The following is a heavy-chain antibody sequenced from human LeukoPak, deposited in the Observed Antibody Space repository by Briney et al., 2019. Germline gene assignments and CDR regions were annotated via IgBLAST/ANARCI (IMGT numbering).Heavy chain of an antibody. Sequence: GGSLRLSCAASGFTFSSYGMHWVRQAPGKGLEWVAVISYDGSNKYYADSVKGRFTISRDNSKNTLYLQMNSLRAEDTAVYYRAKKSVWSPFDYWGQGTLVTVSS. D-gene: IGHD3-10*01. V-gene: IGHV3-30*18. CDR3: AKKSVWSPFDY. CDR1: GFTFSSYG. J-gene: IGHJ4*02. CDR2: ISYDGSNK.